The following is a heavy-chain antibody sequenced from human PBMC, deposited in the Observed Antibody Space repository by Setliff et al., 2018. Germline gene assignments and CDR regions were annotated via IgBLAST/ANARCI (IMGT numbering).Heavy chain of an antibody. J-gene: IGHJ4*02. D-gene: IGHD6-19*01. CDR3: ARDQFSSGWYGPPESYFDC. CDR1: GDSMSSYY. V-gene: IGHV4-59*01. CDR2: IQKRGSTTT. Sequence: LSETLSLTCNVSGDSMSSYYWSWIRQAPGKGLEWLGYIQKRGSTTTKYNPSLGSRISMSLDTSKNQFSLQLSSVSDGDTAVYYCARDQFSSGWYGPPESYFDCWGQGILVTVSS.